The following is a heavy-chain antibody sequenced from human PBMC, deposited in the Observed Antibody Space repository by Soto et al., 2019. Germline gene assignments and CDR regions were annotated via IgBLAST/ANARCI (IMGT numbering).Heavy chain of an antibody. CDR3: ARHARAYYDFWSGYGRGYGMDV. CDR2: IIPIFGTA. Sequence: GASVKVSCKASGGTFSSYAISWVRQAPGQGLEWMGGIIPIFGTANYAQKFQGRVTITADKSTSTAYMELSSLRSEDTAAYYCARHARAYYDFWSGYGRGYGMDVWGQGTTVTVSS. J-gene: IGHJ6*02. D-gene: IGHD3-3*01. CDR1: GGTFSSYA. V-gene: IGHV1-69*06.